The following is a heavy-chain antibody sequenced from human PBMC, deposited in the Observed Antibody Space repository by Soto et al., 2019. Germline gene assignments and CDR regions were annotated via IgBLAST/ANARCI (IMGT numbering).Heavy chain of an antibody. V-gene: IGHV3-23*01. CDR3: AKDLQFSDYSVSYFDY. CDR2: ITGSGDST. CDR1: GFTFSSHA. D-gene: IGHD4-17*01. Sequence: GGSLRLSCAVSGFTFSSHAMSWVRQAPGKGLECVSSITGSGDSTYYADSVKGRFTISRDKSKSTLYLQMNSLRAEDTAVYYCAKDLQFSDYSVSYFDYWGQGTLVTVSS. J-gene: IGHJ4*02.